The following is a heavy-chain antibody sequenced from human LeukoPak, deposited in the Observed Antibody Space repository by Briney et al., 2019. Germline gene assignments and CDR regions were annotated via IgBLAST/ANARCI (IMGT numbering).Heavy chain of an antibody. Sequence: PGGSLRLSCAASAFTFSSYSMNWVRQAPGKGLEWVSYISSSSSTIYYADSVKGRFTISRDNAKNSLYLQMNSLRAEDTAVYYCDLHCSSSSCYLYGMDVWGQGTTVTVSS. CDR2: ISSSSSTI. V-gene: IGHV3-48*04. D-gene: IGHD2-2*01. J-gene: IGHJ6*02. CDR3: DLHCSSSSCYLYGMDV. CDR1: AFTFSSYS.